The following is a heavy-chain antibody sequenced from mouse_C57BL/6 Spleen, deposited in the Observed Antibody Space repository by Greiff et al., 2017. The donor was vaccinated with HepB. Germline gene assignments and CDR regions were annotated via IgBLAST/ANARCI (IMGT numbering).Heavy chain of an antibody. CDR3: ARDADYYGSSSGYFDV. CDR2: SRNKANDYTT. D-gene: IGHD1-1*01. V-gene: IGHV7-1*01. CDR1: GFTFSDFY. J-gene: IGHJ1*03. Sequence: EVQLVESGGGLVQSGRSLRLSCATSGFTFSDFYMEWVRQAPGKGLEWIAASRNKANDYTTEYSASVKGRFIVSRDTSQSILYLQMNALRAEDTAIYYCARDADYYGSSSGYFDVWGTGTTVTVSS.